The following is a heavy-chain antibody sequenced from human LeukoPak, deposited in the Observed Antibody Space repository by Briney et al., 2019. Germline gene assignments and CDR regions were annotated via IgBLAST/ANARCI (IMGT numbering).Heavy chain of an antibody. D-gene: IGHD3-10*01. V-gene: IGHV1-2*02. CDR1: GYTFTGCY. J-gene: IGHJ4*02. CDR2: INPNSGGT. CDR3: ARVLDYYGSGSCGD. Sequence: GASVKVSCKASGYTFTGCYMHWVRQAPGQGLEWMGWINPNSGGTNYAQKFQGRVTMTRDTSISTAYMELSRLRSDDTAVYYCARVLDYYGSGSCGDWGQGTLVTVSS.